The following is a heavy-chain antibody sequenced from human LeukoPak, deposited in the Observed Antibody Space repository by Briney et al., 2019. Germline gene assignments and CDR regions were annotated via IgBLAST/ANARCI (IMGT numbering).Heavy chain of an antibody. V-gene: IGHV3-7*03. J-gene: IGHJ6*03. CDR1: GFTFSNYW. D-gene: IGHD5-18*01. CDR2: IKPDGSEK. Sequence: PGGSLRLSCAASGFTFSNYWMTWVRQAPGKGLEWVANIKPDGSEKYYVDSVKGRFTISRDNAKKSLYLQMNSLRAEDTAVYYCAKIGYSYGYYYYYYMDVWGKGTTVTVSS. CDR3: AKIGYSYGYYYYYYMDV.